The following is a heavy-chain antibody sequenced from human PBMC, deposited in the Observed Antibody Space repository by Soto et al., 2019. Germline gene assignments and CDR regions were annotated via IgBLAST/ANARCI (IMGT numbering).Heavy chain of an antibody. Sequence: AGGSLRLSCAASGFTFSSYAMSWVRQAPGKGLEWVSAISGSGGSTYYADSVKGRFTISRDNSKNTLYLQMNSLRAEDTAVYYCAKLMEVSEKIAARSHFDYWGQGTLVTVSS. V-gene: IGHV3-23*01. J-gene: IGHJ4*02. CDR1: GFTFSSYA. D-gene: IGHD6-6*01. CDR2: ISGSGGST. CDR3: AKLMEVSEKIAARSHFDY.